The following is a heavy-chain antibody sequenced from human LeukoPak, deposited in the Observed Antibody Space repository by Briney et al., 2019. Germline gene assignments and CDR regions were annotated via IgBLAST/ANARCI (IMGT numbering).Heavy chain of an antibody. V-gene: IGHV3-30*18. Sequence: GGSLRLSCAASGFTFSSYGMHWVRQAPGKGLEWVAVISYDGSNKYYADSVKGRFTISRDNSKNTLYLQMNSLRAEDTAVYYCAKSDGLSYYYYMDVWGKGTTVTVSS. CDR1: GFTFSSYG. J-gene: IGHJ6*03. CDR2: ISYDGSNK. CDR3: AKSDGLSYYYYMDV.